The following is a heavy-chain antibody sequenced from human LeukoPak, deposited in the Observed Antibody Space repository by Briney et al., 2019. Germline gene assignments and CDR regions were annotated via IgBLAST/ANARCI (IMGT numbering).Heavy chain of an antibody. D-gene: IGHD1-26*01. CDR1: GFTFSSYA. CDR2: MSYDGSNK. Sequence: GGSLRLSCAASGFTFSSYAMHWVRQAPGKGLEWVAVMSYDGSNKYYADSVKGRFTISRDNSKNTLYLQMNSLRAEDTAVYYCARGEDVVGALFDSWGQGTLVTVSS. CDR3: ARGEDVVGALFDS. J-gene: IGHJ4*02. V-gene: IGHV3-30*14.